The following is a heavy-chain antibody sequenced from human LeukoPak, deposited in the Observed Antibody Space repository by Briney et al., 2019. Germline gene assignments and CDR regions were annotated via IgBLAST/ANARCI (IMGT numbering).Heavy chain of an antibody. CDR2: INPNSGGT. V-gene: IGHV1-2*02. J-gene: IGHJ5*02. Sequence: GASVKVSCKASGYTFTSYGISWVRQAPGQGLEWMGWINPNSGGTNYAQKFQGRATMTRDTSISTAYMELSRLRSDDTAVYYCARERGVGGFTIFGVPTGMNAAWFDPWGQGTLVTVSS. CDR1: GYTFTSYG. CDR3: ARERGVGGFTIFGVPTGMNAAWFDP. D-gene: IGHD3-3*01.